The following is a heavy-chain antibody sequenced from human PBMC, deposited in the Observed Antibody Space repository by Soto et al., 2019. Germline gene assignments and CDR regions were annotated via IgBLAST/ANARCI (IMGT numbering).Heavy chain of an antibody. CDR3: ARAMVVTQNWFDP. V-gene: IGHV4-4*02. CDR1: GGSVSSTNW. J-gene: IGHJ5*02. D-gene: IGHD2-21*02. Sequence: SETLSLTCAVSGGSVSSTNWWSWVRQSPGKGLEWIGDIYHIGTTNYNPSLRGRVTISVDKSNNQFSLTLKYVTAADTAVYYCARAMVVTQNWFDPWGQGTLVTVS. CDR2: IYHIGTT.